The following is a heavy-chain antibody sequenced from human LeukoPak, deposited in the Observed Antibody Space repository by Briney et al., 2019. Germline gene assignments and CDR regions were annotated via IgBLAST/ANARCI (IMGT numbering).Heavy chain of an antibody. D-gene: IGHD3-22*01. CDR3: ARLDTSGSGDFDY. CDR2: INSDGSST. CDR1: GFTFRNYW. V-gene: IGHV3-74*01. Sequence: GGSLRLSCAASGFTFRNYWMHWVRQAPGKGLVWVSRINSDGSSTSYADSVKGRFTIPRDNAKDTLYLHMNSLRAEDTAVYYCARLDTSGSGDFDYWGQGTLVTVSS. J-gene: IGHJ4*02.